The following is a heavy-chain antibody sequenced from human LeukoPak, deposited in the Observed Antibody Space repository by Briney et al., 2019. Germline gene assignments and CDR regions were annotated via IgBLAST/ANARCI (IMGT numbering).Heavy chain of an antibody. D-gene: IGHD3-10*01. Sequence: ASVKVSCKASGYTFTSYGISWVRQAPGQGLEWMGWISAYNGNTNYAQKLQGRVTMTTDTSTSTAYMELRSLRSDDTAVYYCAREEYIYGSGGIGWFDPWGQGTLVTVSS. J-gene: IGHJ5*02. CDR3: AREEYIYGSGGIGWFDP. V-gene: IGHV1-18*01. CDR2: ISAYNGNT. CDR1: GYTFTSYG.